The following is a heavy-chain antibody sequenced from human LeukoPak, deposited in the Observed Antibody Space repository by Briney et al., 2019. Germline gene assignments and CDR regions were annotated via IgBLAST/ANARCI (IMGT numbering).Heavy chain of an antibody. CDR2: ISYDGSNK. CDR3: ARPYSSGSEYYFDY. CDR1: GFTFSTHW. J-gene: IGHJ4*02. Sequence: GGSLRLSCAASGFTFSTHWMGWVRQASGKGLEWVAVISYDGSNKYYADSVKGRFTISRDNSKNTLYLQMNSLRAEDTAVYYCARPYSSGSEYYFDYWGQGTLVTVSS. D-gene: IGHD6-19*01. V-gene: IGHV3-30-3*01.